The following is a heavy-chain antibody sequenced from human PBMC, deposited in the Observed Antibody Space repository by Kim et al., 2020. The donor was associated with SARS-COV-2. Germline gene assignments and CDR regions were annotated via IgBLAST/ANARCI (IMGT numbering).Heavy chain of an antibody. J-gene: IGHJ4*02. CDR3: ARGHISGQVVDY. CDR2: INPSGGGT. V-gene: IGHV1-46*01. CDR1: GSIFTNYY. D-gene: IGHD6-19*01. Sequence: ASVKVSCKASGSIFTNYYMYWVRQAPGQGLEWIGFINPSGGGTRYAQTFQGRVTLTRDTSTTTLYMELSSLRSEDTAVYYCARGHISGQVVDYWGQGTLVTVSS.